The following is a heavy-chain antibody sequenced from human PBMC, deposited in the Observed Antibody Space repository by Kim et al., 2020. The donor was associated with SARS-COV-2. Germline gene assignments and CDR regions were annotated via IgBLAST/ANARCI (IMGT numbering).Heavy chain of an antibody. CDR1: GFTFSSYA. V-gene: IGHV3-23*01. CDR3: AKNNRGRPQDLLAPWFDP. J-gene: IGHJ5*02. D-gene: IGHD1-1*01. Sequence: GGSLRLSCAASGFTFSSYAMSWVRQAPGKGLEWVSAISGSGGSTYYADSVKGRFTISRDNSKNTLYLQMNSLRAEDTAVYYCAKNNRGRPQDLLAPWFDPWGQGTLVTVSS. CDR2: ISGSGGST.